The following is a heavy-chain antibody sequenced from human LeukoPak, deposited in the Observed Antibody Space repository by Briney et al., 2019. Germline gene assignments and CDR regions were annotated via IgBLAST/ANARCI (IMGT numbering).Heavy chain of an antibody. V-gene: IGHV3-21*01. CDR2: ISSSSSYI. CDR3: ARDGSYSSSWYFDY. D-gene: IGHD6-13*01. CDR1: GFAFSSYS. Sequence: PGGSLRLSCAASGFAFSSYSMNWVRQAPGKGLEWVSSISSSSSYIYYADSVKGRFTISRDNARNSLYLQMNSLRAEDTAVYYCARDGSYSSSWYFDYWGQGTLVTVSS. J-gene: IGHJ4*02.